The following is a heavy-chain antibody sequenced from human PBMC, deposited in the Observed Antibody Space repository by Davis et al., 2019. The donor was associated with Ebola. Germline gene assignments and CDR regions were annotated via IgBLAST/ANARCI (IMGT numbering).Heavy chain of an antibody. Sequence: GESLKISCAASGFSFTSYSMNWVRQAPGKGLEWVAYISGSYTYYAESVKGRFTISRDSAKDSLYLHMDSLRDDDTAVYYCARVYNWGFDFWGQGTLVTVSS. D-gene: IGHD1-20*01. J-gene: IGHJ4*02. CDR2: ISGSYT. CDR3: ARVYNWGFDF. CDR1: GFSFTSYS. V-gene: IGHV3-48*02.